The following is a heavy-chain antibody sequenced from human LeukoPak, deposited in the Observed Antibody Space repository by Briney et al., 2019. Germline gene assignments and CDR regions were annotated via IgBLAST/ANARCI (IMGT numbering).Heavy chain of an antibody. CDR2: IYIGDSDT. CDR3: ATFSLSYSNCFDY. CDR1: GYSFTSYW. J-gene: IGHJ4*02. D-gene: IGHD3-10*01. Sequence: GESLKISCKGSGYSFTSYWIGWVRQMPGKGLEWMGIIYIGDSDTRYSPSFQGQVTISADKSISTAYLQWNSLKASDTAMYYCATFSLSYSNCFDYWGQGTLVSVSS. V-gene: IGHV5-51*01.